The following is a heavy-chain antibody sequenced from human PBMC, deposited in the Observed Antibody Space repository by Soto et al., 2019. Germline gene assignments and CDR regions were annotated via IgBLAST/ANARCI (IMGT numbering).Heavy chain of an antibody. J-gene: IGHJ3*02. Sequence: GGSLRLSCAASGFTFSSYAMSWVRQAPGKGLEWVSAISGSGGSTYYADSVKGRFTISRDNSKNTLYLQMNSLRAEDTAVYYCAKQYFDWPGMSNDAFDIWGQGTMVTVSS. CDR3: AKQYFDWPGMSNDAFDI. V-gene: IGHV3-23*01. D-gene: IGHD3-9*01. CDR2: ISGSGGST. CDR1: GFTFSSYA.